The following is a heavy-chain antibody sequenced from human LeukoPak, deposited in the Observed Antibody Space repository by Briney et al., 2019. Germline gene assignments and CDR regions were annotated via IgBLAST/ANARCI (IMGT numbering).Heavy chain of an antibody. J-gene: IGHJ6*03. Sequence: PGGSLRLSCAASGFTFRNYAMHWVRQAPGKGLEWVSAISGSGGSTYYADSVKGRFTISRDNSKNTLYLQMNSLRAEDTAVYYCARVPGRRKYSSSYYYYYMDVWGKGTTVTVSS. CDR1: GFTFRNYA. CDR3: ARVPGRRKYSSSYYYYYMDV. D-gene: IGHD6-6*01. V-gene: IGHV3-23*01. CDR2: ISGSGGST.